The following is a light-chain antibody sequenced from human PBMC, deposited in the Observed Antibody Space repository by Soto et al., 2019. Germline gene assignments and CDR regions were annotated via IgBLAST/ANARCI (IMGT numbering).Light chain of an antibody. V-gene: IGKV3-15*01. CDR1: QSVSTH. CDR3: QQYNDLVT. J-gene: IGKJ4*01. Sequence: TVMTQSPATLSVSPGERVTLSCRASQSVSTHLAWYQQKPGQAPRLLMYAASTRANGIPARFSGSGSGTEFTLTITSLQSEDFALYYCQQYNDLVTFGGGTKVEIK. CDR2: AAS.